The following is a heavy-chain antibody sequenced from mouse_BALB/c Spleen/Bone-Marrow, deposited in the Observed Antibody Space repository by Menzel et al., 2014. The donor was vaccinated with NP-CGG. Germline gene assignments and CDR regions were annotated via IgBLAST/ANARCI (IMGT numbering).Heavy chain of an antibody. V-gene: IGHV1-82*01. CDR1: GYVFSSSW. CDR3: ARRRTFITSVVDYFDV. D-gene: IGHD1-1*02. J-gene: IGHJ1*01. Sequence: VKLQESGPELVKPGASVKISCRASGYVFSSSWMNWVKQRPGQGLEWIGRIYPGDGNTNYNGKSKGKATLTADTSSSTAYMQISSLTSVDSAVYFCARRRTFITSVVDYFDVWGAGTTVTVSS. CDR2: IYPGDGNT.